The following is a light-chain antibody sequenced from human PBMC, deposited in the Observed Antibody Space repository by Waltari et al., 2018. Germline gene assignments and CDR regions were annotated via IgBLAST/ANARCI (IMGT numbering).Light chain of an antibody. V-gene: IGKV4-1*01. Sequence: DIVMTQSPDSLAVSLGARATINCKSSQSVLHSSNNKNYLAWYQQKPGQPPKLLIYWASTRESGVPDRFSGSGSGTDFTLTISSLQAEDVAVYYCQQCYSLPLTFGGGTKVDIK. CDR1: QSVLHSSNNKNY. CDR3: QQCYSLPLT. J-gene: IGKJ4*01. CDR2: WAS.